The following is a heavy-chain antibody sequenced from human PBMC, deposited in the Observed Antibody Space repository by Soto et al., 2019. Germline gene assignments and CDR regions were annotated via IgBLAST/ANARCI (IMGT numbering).Heavy chain of an antibody. Sequence: ITLKESGLTLVKPTQTLTLTCTFSGFSLTSTGVGVGWIRQPPGKALEWLALIYWNDDTYYSPSLKSRLTITKDTSKNQVVLTVTDMDPVDTATYYCAHRRHYCSGASCYVWFDPWGQGTLVTVSS. J-gene: IGHJ5*02. CDR1: GFSLTSTGVG. CDR2: IYWNDDT. CDR3: AHRRHYCSGASCYVWFDP. V-gene: IGHV2-5*01. D-gene: IGHD2-15*01.